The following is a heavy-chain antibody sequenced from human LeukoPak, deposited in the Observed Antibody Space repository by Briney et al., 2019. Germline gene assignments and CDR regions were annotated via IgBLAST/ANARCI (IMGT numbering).Heavy chain of an antibody. Sequence: GGSLRLTCAASGFTFSTYAMHWVRQAPGKGLEWVAVISYNGSNTYYADFVKGRFTISRDNSKNTLYLQMNSLRAEDTAVYYCAKDLWFGELSAFDPWGQGTLVTVSS. CDR2: ISYNGSNT. CDR3: AKDLWFGELSAFDP. V-gene: IGHV3-30-3*01. J-gene: IGHJ5*02. CDR1: GFTFSTYA. D-gene: IGHD3-10*01.